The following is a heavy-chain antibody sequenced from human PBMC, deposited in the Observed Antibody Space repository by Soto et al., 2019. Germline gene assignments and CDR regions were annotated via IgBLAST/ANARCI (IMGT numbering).Heavy chain of an antibody. CDR2: IYYSGST. J-gene: IGHJ6*02. Sequence: QVQLQESGPGLVKPSQTLSLTCTVSGGSISSGDYYWSWIRQPPGKGLEWIGYIYYSGSTYYNPSLKSRVTLSVDTSKNQFSLKLSSVTAADTSVYYCAREARYGSGGIPFGMDVWGQGTTVTVSS. V-gene: IGHV4-30-4*01. D-gene: IGHD3-10*01. CDR1: GGSISSGDYY. CDR3: AREARYGSGGIPFGMDV.